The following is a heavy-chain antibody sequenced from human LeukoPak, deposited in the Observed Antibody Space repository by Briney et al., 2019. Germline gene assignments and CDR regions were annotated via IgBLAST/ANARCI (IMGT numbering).Heavy chain of an antibody. CDR1: GGSFSGYY. Sequence: SETLSLTCAVYGGSFSGYYWSWIRQPPGKGLEWIGEINHSGSTNYNPSLKSRVTISADTSKNQFSLKLSSVTAADTAVYYCAGIIAAAGSEWGQGTLVTVSS. CDR3: AGIIAAAGSE. V-gene: IGHV4-34*01. D-gene: IGHD6-13*01. J-gene: IGHJ4*02. CDR2: INHSGST.